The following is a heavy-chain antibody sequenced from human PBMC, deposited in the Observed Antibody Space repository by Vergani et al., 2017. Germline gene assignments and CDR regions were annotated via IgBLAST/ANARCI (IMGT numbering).Heavy chain of an antibody. CDR1: GFTLSSHA. D-gene: IGHD5-24*01. CDR2: IKNTDDST. CDR3: GRGSDNYN. Sequence: EVQLLQSEGAVVQPGGSLRLSCVASGFTLSSHAMSWVRQGHGQGLEWVSSIKNTDDSTHYADSVKGRFTISRDNSKNTLYLQMNSLRVEDTAVYYCGRGSDNYNWGQGTLVTVSS. J-gene: IGHJ4*02. V-gene: IGHV3-23*01.